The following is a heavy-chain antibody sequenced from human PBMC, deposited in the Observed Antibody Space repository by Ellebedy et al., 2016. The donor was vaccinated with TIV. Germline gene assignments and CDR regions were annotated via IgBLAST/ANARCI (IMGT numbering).Heavy chain of an antibody. CDR2: INPSGGST. CDR1: GYTFTSYY. V-gene: IGHV1-46*01. J-gene: IGHJ4*02. D-gene: IGHD3-16*01. Sequence: ASVKVSCKASGYTFTSYYMHWVRQAPGQGLEWMGIINPSGGSTSYAQKFQGRVTMTRDTSTSTVYMELSSLRSEDTAVYYCARGVLGGYGGWESDYWGQGTLVTVSS. CDR3: ARGVLGGYGGWESDY.